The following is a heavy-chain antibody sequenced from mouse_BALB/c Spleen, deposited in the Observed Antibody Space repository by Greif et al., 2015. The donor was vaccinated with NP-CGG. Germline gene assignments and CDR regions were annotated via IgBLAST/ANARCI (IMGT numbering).Heavy chain of an antibody. CDR2: IDPANGNT. CDR1: GFNIKDTY. CDR3: ARKLGRGLYFDY. V-gene: IGHV14-3*02. Sequence: VQLQQSGAELVKPGASVKLSCTASGFNIKDTYMHWVKQRPEQGLERIGRIDPANGNTKYDPKFQGKATITADTSSNTAYLQLSSLTSEDTAVYYCARKLGRGLYFDYWGKGTTLTVSS. D-gene: IGHD4-1*01. J-gene: IGHJ2*01.